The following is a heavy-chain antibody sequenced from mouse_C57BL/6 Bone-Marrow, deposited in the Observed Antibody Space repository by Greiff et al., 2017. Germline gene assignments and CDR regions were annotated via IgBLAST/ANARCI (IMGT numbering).Heavy chain of an antibody. CDR1: GYTFTSYW. J-gene: IGHJ4*01. Sequence: VQLQQSGAELVKPGASVKLSCKASGYTFTSYWMHWVKQRPGQGLEWIGMIHPNSGSTNYNEKFKSKATLTADKSSSTAYMQLSSLTSEDSAIYYCARERLRRYYALDYWGQGTSVTVSS. CDR3: ARERLRRYYALDY. CDR2: IHPNSGST. V-gene: IGHV1-64*01. D-gene: IGHD2-4*01.